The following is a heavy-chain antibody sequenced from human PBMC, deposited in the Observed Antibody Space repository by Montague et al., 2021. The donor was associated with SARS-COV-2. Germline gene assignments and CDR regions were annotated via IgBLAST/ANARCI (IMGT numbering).Heavy chain of an antibody. J-gene: IGHJ4*02. CDR2: IYTSGST. Sequence: TLPLTCTVSGGSISSGSYYWNWIRQPPGKGLEWIGRIYTSGSTXYNPSVKSRVTISVDTSKNQFSLKLSSVTAADTAVYYCARESLHLTGYYNDYFDYWGQGTLVTVSS. CDR3: ARESLHLTGYYNDYFDY. CDR1: GGSISSGSYY. V-gene: IGHV4-61*02. D-gene: IGHD3-9*01.